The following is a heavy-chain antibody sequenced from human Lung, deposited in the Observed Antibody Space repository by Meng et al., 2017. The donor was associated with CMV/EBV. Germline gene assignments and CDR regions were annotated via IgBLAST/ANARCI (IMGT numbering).Heavy chain of an antibody. Sequence: QVQLVQSGAELQKPGASVKVSCKASGYTFGIFGITWVRQAPGQGLEWVGWISAENRNTNYAQKFQGRVTLTTDISTKTAYMDLRGLRSDDSAVYYCARAGAAVTTHFDFWGRGTLVTVSS. CDR1: GYTFGIFG. V-gene: IGHV1-18*01. CDR2: ISAENRNT. D-gene: IGHD4-17*01. CDR3: ARAGAAVTTHFDF. J-gene: IGHJ4*02.